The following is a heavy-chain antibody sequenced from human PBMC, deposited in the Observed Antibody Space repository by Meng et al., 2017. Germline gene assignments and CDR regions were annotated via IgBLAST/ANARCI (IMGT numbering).Heavy chain of an antibody. Sequence: GESLKISCAASGFTFSSYAMSWVRQAPGKGLEWVSAISGSGGSTYYADSVKGRFTISRDNSKNTLYLQMNSLRAEDTAVYYCAKEPTVTTFYYYYGMDVWGQGTTVTFDS. D-gene: IGHD4-17*01. CDR2: ISGSGGST. CDR3: AKEPTVTTFYYYYGMDV. CDR1: GFTFSSYA. J-gene: IGHJ6*01. V-gene: IGHV3-23*01.